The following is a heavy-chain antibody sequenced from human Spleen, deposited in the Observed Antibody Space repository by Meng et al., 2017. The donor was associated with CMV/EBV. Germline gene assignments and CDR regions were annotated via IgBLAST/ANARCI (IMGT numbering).Heavy chain of an antibody. Sequence: SGGSISSGDYYWSWIRQSPGKGLEWIGYIYYSGSTYYNPSLKSRVSISVDTSKSQFSLKLNSVTATDTAVYYCATATVTTYWYVDLWGRGTLVTVSS. CDR2: IYYSGST. CDR3: ATATVTTYWYVDL. V-gene: IGHV4-30-4*08. J-gene: IGHJ2*01. CDR1: GGSISSGDYY. D-gene: IGHD4-17*01.